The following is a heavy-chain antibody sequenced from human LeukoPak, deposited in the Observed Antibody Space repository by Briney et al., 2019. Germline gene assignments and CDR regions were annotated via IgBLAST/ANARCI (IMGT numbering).Heavy chain of an antibody. V-gene: IGHV3-7*01. D-gene: IGHD1-26*01. Sequence: GGSLRLSCAASGFTFSSHWMNWVRQAPGKGLEWVAHVNQGGSEKNYVDSVKGRFTISRDNAKNSLYLQMNSLGVEDTAVYYCARDPDPIVGVSFDYWGQGTLVTVSS. CDR3: ARDPDPIVGVSFDY. J-gene: IGHJ4*02. CDR1: GFTFSSHW. CDR2: VNQGGSEK.